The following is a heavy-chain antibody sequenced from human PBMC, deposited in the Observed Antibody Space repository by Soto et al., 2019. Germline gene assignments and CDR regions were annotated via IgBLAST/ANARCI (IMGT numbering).Heavy chain of an antibody. Sequence: QVQLQESGPGLVKPSETLSLTCTVSGGSVSSGSYYWSWIRQPPGKVLEWIGYIYYSGSTNYNPSLKSRVTISVDTSKNQFSLKLSSVTAADTAVYYCATSWIQSPTARWGQGTLVTVSS. V-gene: IGHV4-61*01. J-gene: IGHJ4*02. CDR2: IYYSGST. CDR3: ATSWIQSPTAR. D-gene: IGHD5-18*01. CDR1: GGSVSSGSYY.